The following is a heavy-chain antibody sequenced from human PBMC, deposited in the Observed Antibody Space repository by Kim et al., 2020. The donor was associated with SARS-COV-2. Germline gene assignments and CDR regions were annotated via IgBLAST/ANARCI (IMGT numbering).Heavy chain of an antibody. Sequence: SETLSLTCSVSGGSIGTRYWSWIRQPAGKGLEWIGRIHTSGDPKYNPSLKSRVTMSVDTSRNEFSLQMTSLTAADTAIYYCAGGGDSPYWGYCLDCWGQGTRVIVSS. CDR1: GGSIGTRY. D-gene: IGHD2-15*01. J-gene: IGHJ4*02. CDR2: IHTSGDP. CDR3: AGGGDSPYWGYCLDC. V-gene: IGHV4-4*07.